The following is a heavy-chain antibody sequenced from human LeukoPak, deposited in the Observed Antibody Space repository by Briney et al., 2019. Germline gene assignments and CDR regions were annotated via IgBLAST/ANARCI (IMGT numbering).Heavy chain of an antibody. CDR1: GYTFTSYG. J-gene: IGHJ4*02. CDR3: ATARIAAAGGSRVEVFDY. D-gene: IGHD6-13*01. CDR2: ISAYNGNT. V-gene: IGHV1-18*01. Sequence: ASVKVSCKASGYTFTSYGISWVRLAPGQGLEWMGRISAYNGNTNYAQKLQGRVTMTTDTSTSTAYMELRSLRSDDTAVYYCATARIAAAGGSRVEVFDYWGQGTLVTVSS.